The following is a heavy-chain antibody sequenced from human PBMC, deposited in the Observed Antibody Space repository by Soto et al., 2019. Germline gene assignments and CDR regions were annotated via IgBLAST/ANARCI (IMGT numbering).Heavy chain of an antibody. Sequence: EVQLVESGGGLVQPGGSLKLSCAASGFTFSGSAMHWVRQASGKGLEWVGRIRSKANSYATAYAASVKGRFTISRDDSKNTAYLQMNSLKTEDTAVYYCTRHGANLIDYYYGMDVWGQGTTVTVSS. CDR3: TRHGANLIDYYYGMDV. CDR1: GFTFSGSA. D-gene: IGHD3-16*01. V-gene: IGHV3-73*01. J-gene: IGHJ6*02. CDR2: IRSKANSYAT.